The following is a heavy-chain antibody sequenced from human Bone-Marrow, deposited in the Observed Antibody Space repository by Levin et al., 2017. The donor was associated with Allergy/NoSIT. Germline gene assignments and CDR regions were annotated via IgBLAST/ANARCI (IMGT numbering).Heavy chain of an antibody. D-gene: IGHD2-2*01. V-gene: IGHV4-34*01. CDR1: GGSFSGYY. J-gene: IGHJ2*01. Sequence: SQTLSLTCAVYGGSFSGYYWSWIRQPPGKGLEWIGEINHSGSTNYNPSLKSRVTISVDTSKNQFSLKLSSVTAADTAVYYCARESPSVVPAAMAGYWYFDLWGRGTLVTVSS. CDR3: ARESPSVVPAAMAGYWYFDL. CDR2: INHSGST.